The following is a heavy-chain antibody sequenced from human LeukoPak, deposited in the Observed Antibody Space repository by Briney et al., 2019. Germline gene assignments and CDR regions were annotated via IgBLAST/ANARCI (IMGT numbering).Heavy chain of an antibody. V-gene: IGHV3-7*01. J-gene: IGHJ3*01. Sequence: GGSLRLSCAASGFTFSGYWMTWVRQARGKWLEWVAYMKEDGTETHYVDSVKGRFTISRDNTKKSLYLQMNSLRADDTAVYYCARGVYAFDVWGQGTMVTVSS. CDR3: ARGVYAFDV. CDR2: MKEDGTET. CDR1: GFTFSGYW.